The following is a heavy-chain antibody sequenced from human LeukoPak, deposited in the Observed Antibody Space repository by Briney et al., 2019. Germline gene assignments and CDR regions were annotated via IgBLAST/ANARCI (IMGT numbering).Heavy chain of an antibody. CDR2: IIPIFGPA. CDR3: AREGSEIFGVVEVLNWFDP. D-gene: IGHD3-3*01. Sequence: SVKVSCKASGGIFSSSAISWVRQAPGQGLEWLGGIIPIFGPANYAQKFQGRVTITADESTSTAYMELSSLRSEDTAVYYCAREGSEIFGVVEVLNWFDPWGQGTLVTVSS. J-gene: IGHJ5*02. V-gene: IGHV1-69*13. CDR1: GGIFSSSA.